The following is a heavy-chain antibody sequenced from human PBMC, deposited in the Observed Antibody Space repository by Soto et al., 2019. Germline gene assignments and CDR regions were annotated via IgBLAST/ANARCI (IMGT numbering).Heavy chain of an antibody. D-gene: IGHD2-21*02. CDR2: TWPGDSDT. J-gene: IGHJ6*02. V-gene: IGHV5-51*01. CDR3: ARRGDRFVMDV. Sequence: PGESLKISCKGSGYSFTSHWIGWVRQMPGKGLEWMGGTWPGDSDTRYSPSFQGQVTISADKSITTACLQWSSLKASDTAMYYCARRGDRFVMDVWGQGTTVTVSS. CDR1: GYSFTSHW.